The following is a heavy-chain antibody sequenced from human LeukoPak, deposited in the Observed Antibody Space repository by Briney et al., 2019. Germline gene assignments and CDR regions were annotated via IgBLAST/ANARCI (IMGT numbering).Heavy chain of an antibody. CDR3: ARCPADYDILTGYFQSEAFDI. D-gene: IGHD3-9*01. J-gene: IGHJ3*02. V-gene: IGHV1-69*13. Sequence: ASVKVSCKASGYTFTSYAISWVRQAPGQGLEWMGGIIPIFGTANYAQKFQGRVTITADESTSTAYMELSSLRSEDTAVYYCARCPADYDILTGYFQSEAFDIWGQGTMVTVSS. CDR1: GYTFTSYA. CDR2: IIPIFGTA.